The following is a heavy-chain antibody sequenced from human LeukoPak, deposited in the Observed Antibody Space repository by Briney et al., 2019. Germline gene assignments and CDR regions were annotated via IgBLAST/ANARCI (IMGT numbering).Heavy chain of an antibody. Sequence: PSETLSLTCTVSGGSISSYYWSWIRQPPGKGVEWIGYIYYSGSTNYNPSLKSRVTISVDTSKNQFSLKLSSVTAADTAVYYCALGGSYYDILTGYYLPNYFDYWGQGTLVTVSS. V-gene: IGHV4-59*01. CDR1: GGSISSYY. CDR2: IYYSGST. J-gene: IGHJ4*02. D-gene: IGHD3-9*01. CDR3: ALGGSYYDILTGYYLPNYFDY.